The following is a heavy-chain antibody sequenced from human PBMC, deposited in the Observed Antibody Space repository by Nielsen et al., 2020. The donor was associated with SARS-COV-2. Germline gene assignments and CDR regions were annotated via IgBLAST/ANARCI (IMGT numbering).Heavy chain of an antibody. J-gene: IGHJ3*02. CDR2: IYSGGST. D-gene: IGHD2-2*02. CDR3: GAQGELGYCSSTSCYSAFDI. V-gene: IGHV3-53*01. Sequence: GESLKISCAASGFTVSSNYMSWVRQAPGKGLEWVSVIYSGGSTYYADSVKGRFTISRDNSKKTLYLQMNSLRAEDTAVYYCGAQGELGYCSSTSCYSAFDIWGQGTMVTVSS. CDR1: GFTVSSNY.